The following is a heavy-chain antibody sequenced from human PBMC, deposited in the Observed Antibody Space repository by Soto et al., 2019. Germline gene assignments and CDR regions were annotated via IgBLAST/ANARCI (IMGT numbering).Heavy chain of an antibody. V-gene: IGHV3-74*01. CDR2: INSDGSST. D-gene: IGHD6-6*01. J-gene: IGHJ6*02. Sequence: GGSLRLSCAASGFTFSSYWMHWVRQAPGKGLVWVSRINSDGSSTSYADSVKGRFTISRDNAKNTLYLQMNSLRAEDTAVYYCARPRPDYYYGMDVWGQGTTVTVSS. CDR1: GFTFSSYW. CDR3: ARPRPDYYYGMDV.